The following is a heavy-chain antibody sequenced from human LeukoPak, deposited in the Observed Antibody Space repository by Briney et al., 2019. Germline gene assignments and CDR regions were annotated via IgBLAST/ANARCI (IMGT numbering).Heavy chain of an antibody. CDR2: IYYSGST. Sequence: SETLSLTCAVYGGLFSGYYWGWIRQPPGKGLEWIGYIYYSGSTTHNPSLKSRVTISVGTPKNQFFLKLSSVTAADTAVYYCARDTQPGDYWGQGTLVTVSS. V-gene: IGHV4-59*01. CDR1: GGLFSGYY. J-gene: IGHJ4*02. CDR3: ARDTQPGDY. D-gene: IGHD5-18*01.